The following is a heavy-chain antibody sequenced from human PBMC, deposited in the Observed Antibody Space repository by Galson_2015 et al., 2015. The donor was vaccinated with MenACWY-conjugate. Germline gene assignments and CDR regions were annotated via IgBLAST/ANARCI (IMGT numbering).Heavy chain of an antibody. V-gene: IGHV4-59*01. D-gene: IGHD6-19*01. CDR3: ARWVAVKMIEY. Sequence: QVQLQESGPGLVKPSETLSLTCSVSGASISTDSWSWIRQPPGKGLEWIGYIHYSGSTKYNPSHKTRITMSLDTSENQFSLKLSAVTAADTAVYYCARWVAVKMIEYCGQGTLVTVSS. CDR2: IHYSGST. CDR1: GASISTDS. J-gene: IGHJ4*02.